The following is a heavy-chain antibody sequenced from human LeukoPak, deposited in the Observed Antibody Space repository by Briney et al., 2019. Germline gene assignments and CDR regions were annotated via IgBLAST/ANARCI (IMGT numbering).Heavy chain of an antibody. CDR3: AKGSSDWGSN. J-gene: IGHJ4*02. CDR2: IRYDGNNK. CDR1: GFTFSNYG. D-gene: IGHD7-27*01. V-gene: IGHV3-30*02. Sequence: GGSPRLSCAASGFTFSNYGMHWVRQAPGKGLEWVAFIRYDGNNKYYADSVKGRFTISRDNSKNTLYLQMNSLRGEDTAVYYCAKGSSDWGSNWGQGTLVTVSS.